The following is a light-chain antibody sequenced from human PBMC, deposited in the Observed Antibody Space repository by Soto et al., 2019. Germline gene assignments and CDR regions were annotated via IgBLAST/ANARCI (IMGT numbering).Light chain of an antibody. CDR3: SSSTSSSTLV. J-gene: IGLJ3*02. CDR1: SSDIGVYNY. Sequence: QSALTQPASVSGSLGQSITISCTGSSSDIGVYNYVSWYQQHPGKAPKLMIYEVTNRPSGVSNRFSGSKTGNTASLTISGLQDEDEAEYRCSSSTSSSTLVFGGGTKLTVL. V-gene: IGLV2-14*01. CDR2: EVT.